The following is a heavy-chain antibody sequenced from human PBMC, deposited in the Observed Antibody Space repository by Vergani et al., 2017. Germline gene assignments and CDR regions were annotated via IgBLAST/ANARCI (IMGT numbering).Heavy chain of an antibody. V-gene: IGHV3-74*01. CDR3: ARAGYDILTGYPIEGWLDP. CDR1: GFTFSGYW. D-gene: IGHD3-9*01. CDR2: INSDGSST. Sequence: EVQLVESGGGLVQPGRSLRLSCAASGFTFSGYWMHWVRQAPGKGLVWVSRINSDGSSTSYADSVKGRFTISRDNAKNTLYMKMNSLRAEDTAVYYCARAGYDILTGYPIEGWLDPWGQGTLVTVSS. J-gene: IGHJ5*02.